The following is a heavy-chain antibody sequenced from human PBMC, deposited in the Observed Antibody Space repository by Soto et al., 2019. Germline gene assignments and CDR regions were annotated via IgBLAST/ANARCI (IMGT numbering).Heavy chain of an antibody. CDR3: ASWDTAMVNYYYYGMDV. Sequence: SVKVSCKASGGTFSSYAISWVRQAPGQGLEWMGGIIPVFGTANYAQKFQGRVTITADKSTSTAYMELSSLRSEDTAVYYCASWDTAMVNYYYYGMDVWGQGTTVTVSS. D-gene: IGHD5-18*01. V-gene: IGHV1-69*06. CDR1: GGTFSSYA. J-gene: IGHJ6*02. CDR2: IIPVFGTA.